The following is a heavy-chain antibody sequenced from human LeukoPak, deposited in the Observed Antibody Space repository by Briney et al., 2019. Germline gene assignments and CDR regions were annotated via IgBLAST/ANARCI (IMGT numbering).Heavy chain of an antibody. V-gene: IGHV3-30*04. Sequence: GGSLRLSCAASGFTFSSYAMHWVRQAPGKGLEWVAVISYDGSNKYYADSVKGRFTISRDNSKNTLYLQMNSLRAEDTAVYYCARDHTTSPLGFDWLLTAFDIWGQGTMVTLSS. CDR2: ISYDGSNK. CDR3: ARDHTTSPLGFDWLLTAFDI. D-gene: IGHD3-9*01. J-gene: IGHJ3*02. CDR1: GFTFSSYA.